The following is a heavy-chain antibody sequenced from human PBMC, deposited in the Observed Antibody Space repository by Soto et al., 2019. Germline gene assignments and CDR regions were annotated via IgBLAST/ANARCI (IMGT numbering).Heavy chain of an antibody. J-gene: IGHJ4*02. CDR2: IDPSDSYT. CDR3: ARTYYYDSSSYHFDY. Sequence: PGESLKISCKGSGYSFTSYWISWVRQMPGKGLEWMGRIDPSDSYTNYSPSFQGHVTISADKSISTAYLQWSSLKASDTAMYYCARTYYYDSSSYHFDYWGQGTLVTVSS. CDR1: GYSFTSYW. V-gene: IGHV5-10-1*01. D-gene: IGHD3-22*01.